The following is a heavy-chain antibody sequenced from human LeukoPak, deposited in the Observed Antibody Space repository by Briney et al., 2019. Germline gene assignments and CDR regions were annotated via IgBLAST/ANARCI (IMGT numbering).Heavy chain of an antibody. CDR2: ISYGGAT. V-gene: IGHV4-59*08. Sequence: SETLSLTCSVSNGSISTYYWSWIRQSPGKGLEWIGYISYGGATTYNPSLKRRVTISVDSPKNHFSLRLTSLTAADTALYYCARHGRTLGYFDSWGPGSLVTVSS. D-gene: IGHD3-10*01. CDR1: NGSISTYY. CDR3: ARHGRTLGYFDS. J-gene: IGHJ4*02.